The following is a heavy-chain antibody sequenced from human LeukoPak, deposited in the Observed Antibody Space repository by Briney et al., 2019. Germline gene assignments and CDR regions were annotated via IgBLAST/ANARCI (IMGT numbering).Heavy chain of an antibody. CDR3: ARLFVSRGSYGSGSYYRGIAFDI. J-gene: IGHJ3*02. CDR1: GGSISSYY. D-gene: IGHD3-10*01. CDR2: IYYSGST. Sequence: PSETLSLTCTVSGGSISSYYWSWIRQPPGKGLEWIGYIYYSGSTNYNPSLKSRVTISVDTSKNQFSLKLSSVTAADTAVYYCARLFVSRGSYGSGSYYRGIAFDIWGQGTMVTVSS. V-gene: IGHV4-59*08.